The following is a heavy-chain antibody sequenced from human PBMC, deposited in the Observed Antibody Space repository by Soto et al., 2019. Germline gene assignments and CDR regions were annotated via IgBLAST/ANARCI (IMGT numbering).Heavy chain of an antibody. J-gene: IGHJ4*02. D-gene: IGHD1-26*01. V-gene: IGHV5-51*01. CDR3: ARIVGIALVGASDY. Sequence: GESLKISCKGSGYTFTSYWVGWVRQMPGQGLETMGIIYPGDSETRYSPSFRGQVTISADKSSSTAYLQWSSLKASDTAMYYCARIVGIALVGASDYWGQGTLVTVYS. CDR1: GYTFTSYW. CDR2: IYPGDSET.